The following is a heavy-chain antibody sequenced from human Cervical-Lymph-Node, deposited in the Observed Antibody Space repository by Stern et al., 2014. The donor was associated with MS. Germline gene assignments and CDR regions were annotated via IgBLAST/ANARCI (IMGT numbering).Heavy chain of an antibody. J-gene: IGHJ4*02. CDR3: AKHACTGAACPFDL. V-gene: IGHV4-39*01. CDR2: VYSGGTT. Sequence: QLQLQESGPGLVKPSETLSLTCAVSGDSISSYTHYWAWIRQPPGKGLEWIGSVYSGGTTYYTPSLRSPSTISVDTSKNPFSLGLTSVTAADTAVYYCAKHACTGAACPFDLWGQGTLVTVSS. CDR1: GDSISSYTHY. D-gene: IGHD2-8*02.